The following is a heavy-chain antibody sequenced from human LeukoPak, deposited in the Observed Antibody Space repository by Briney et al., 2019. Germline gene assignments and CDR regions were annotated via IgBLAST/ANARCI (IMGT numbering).Heavy chain of an antibody. CDR3: ARGPEVVFGVATITGFDY. CDR2: INPNSGGT. J-gene: IGHJ4*02. V-gene: IGHV1-2*02. Sequence: ASVNVSCKASGYSFTGYYMHWVRQAPGQGLEWMGWINPNSGGTNYAQKFQGRVTMTRDTSISTAYMELSRLRSDDTAVYYCARGPEVVFGVATITGFDYWGQGTLVTVSS. CDR1: GYSFTGYY. D-gene: IGHD5-12*01.